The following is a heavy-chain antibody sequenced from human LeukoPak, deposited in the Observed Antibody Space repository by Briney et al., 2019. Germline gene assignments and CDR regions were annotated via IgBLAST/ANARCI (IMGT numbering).Heavy chain of an antibody. D-gene: IGHD1-20*01. J-gene: IGHJ5*02. CDR3: AKDRYNSGGDWFDP. V-gene: IGHV3-53*01. Sequence: QSGGSLRLSCAASGFTVSSTYMSWVRQAPGKGLEWVSVIYSGGSTYYADSVKGRFTISRDNSKNTLYLQMNSLRAEDTAVYYCAKDRYNSGGDWFDPWGQGTLVTVSS. CDR1: GFTVSSTY. CDR2: IYSGGST.